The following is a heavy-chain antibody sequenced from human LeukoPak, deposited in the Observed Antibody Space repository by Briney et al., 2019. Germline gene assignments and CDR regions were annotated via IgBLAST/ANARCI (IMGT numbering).Heavy chain of an antibody. CDR2: ISAYNGNT. D-gene: IGHD5-24*01. Sequence: ASVKVSCKASGYTFTSYGISWVRQAPGQGLEWMGWISAYNGNTNYAQKLQGRVTMTTDTSTSTAYMELRSLRSDDTAVYYCARGGVIDGYNRNYYMDVWGKGTTVTVSS. CDR3: ARGGVIDGYNRNYYMDV. J-gene: IGHJ6*03. V-gene: IGHV1-18*01. CDR1: GYTFTSYG.